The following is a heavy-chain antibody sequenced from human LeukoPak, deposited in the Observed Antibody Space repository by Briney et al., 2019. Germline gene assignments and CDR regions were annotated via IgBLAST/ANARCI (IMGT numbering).Heavy chain of an antibody. CDR1: GGSISSSSYY. J-gene: IGHJ3*02. Sequence: PSETLSPTCTVSGGSISSSSYYRGWIRQPPGKGLEWIGSIYYSGSTYYNPSLKSRVTISVYTSKNQFSLKLSSVTAADTAVYYCARRVNGDAFDIWGQGTMVTVSS. D-gene: IGHD4-23*01. V-gene: IGHV4-39*01. CDR2: IYYSGST. CDR3: ARRVNGDAFDI.